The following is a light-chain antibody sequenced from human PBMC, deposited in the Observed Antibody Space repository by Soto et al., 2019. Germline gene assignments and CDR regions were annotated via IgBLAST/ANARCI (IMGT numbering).Light chain of an antibody. CDR1: QSVSNN. CDR3: QQYDYWPWT. CDR2: GAS. J-gene: IGKJ1*01. V-gene: IGKV3-15*01. Sequence: EIVMTQSPATLSVSPGERATLSCRASQSVSNNLAWYQQKPGQAPRLVIYGASTRATGIPARFTGSGSGTEFTLTISSLQSEDFAFYFCQQYDYWPWTFGQGTKV.